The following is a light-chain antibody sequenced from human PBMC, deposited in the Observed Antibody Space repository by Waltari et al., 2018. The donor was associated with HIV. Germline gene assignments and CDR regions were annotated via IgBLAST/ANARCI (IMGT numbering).Light chain of an antibody. Sequence: QSVLTQPPSASGTPGQRVTISCSGSSSNIGTNTVNWSQQRPGTAPKLLIYIKTQRPSGVPCRFAGSKSDTSASLAISGLQSKDEAEYSCAAWDDSLNGPVFGGGTKLTVL. CDR3: AAWDDSLNGPV. J-gene: IGLJ2*01. CDR2: IKT. CDR1: SSNIGTNT. V-gene: IGLV1-44*01.